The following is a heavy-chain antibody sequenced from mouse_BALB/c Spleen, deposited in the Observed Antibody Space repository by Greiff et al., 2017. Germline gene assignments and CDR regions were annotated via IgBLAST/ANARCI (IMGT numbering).Heavy chain of an antibody. CDR3: ARGVLPGAMDY. CDR2: IRNKANGYTT. J-gene: IGHJ4*01. V-gene: IGHV7-3*02. CDR1: GFTFTDYY. Sequence: EGKLVESGGGLVQPGGSLRLSCATSGFTFTDYYMSWVRQPPGKALEWLGFIRNKANGYTTEYSASVKGRFTISRDNSQSILYLQMNTLRAEDSATYYCARGVLPGAMDYWGQGTSVTVSS.